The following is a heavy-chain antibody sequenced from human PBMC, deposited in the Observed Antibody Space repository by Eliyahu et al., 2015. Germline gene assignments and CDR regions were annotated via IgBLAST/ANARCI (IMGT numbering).Heavy chain of an antibody. Sequence: QVQLVESGGGVVQPGRSLRLSCAASGFXFXXXXXPWVRQAPGKGLGWVAVISYDGSNKYYADSVKGRFTISRDNSKNTLYLQMNSLRAEDTAVYYCASLPTPIAVAGNYYGMDVWGQGTTVTVSS. V-gene: IGHV3-30-3*01. CDR2: ISYDGSNK. CDR3: ASLPTPIAVAGNYYGMDV. J-gene: IGHJ6*02. CDR1: GFXFXXXX. D-gene: IGHD6-19*01.